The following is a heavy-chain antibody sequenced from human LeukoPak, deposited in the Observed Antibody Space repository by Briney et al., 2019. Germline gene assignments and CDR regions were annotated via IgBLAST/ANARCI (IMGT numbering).Heavy chain of an antibody. D-gene: IGHD3-10*01. CDR3: ARDATMVRGVIRY. Sequence: GGSLRLSCAASGFTFSGYSMNWVRQAPGKGLEWVSYISSSSSTIYYADSVKGRFTISRDNAKNSLYLQMNSLRAEDTAVYYCARDATMVRGVIRYWGQGTLVTVSS. V-gene: IGHV3-48*01. CDR2: ISSSSSTI. CDR1: GFTFSGYS. J-gene: IGHJ4*02.